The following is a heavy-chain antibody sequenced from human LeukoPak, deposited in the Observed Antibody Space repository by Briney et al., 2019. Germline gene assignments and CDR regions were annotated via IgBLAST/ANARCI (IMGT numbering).Heavy chain of an antibody. Sequence: SDTLSLTCTVSGDSISTYYWSWIRQSPEKGLEWIGYILYTGNTNYNPSLKSRVTISIDTSKKQFSLNLSSVTAADTAVYYCATAGGSYYSGWEFDSWGQGTLVTVSS. CDR1: GDSISTYY. CDR2: ILYTGNT. J-gene: IGHJ4*02. D-gene: IGHD2-15*01. V-gene: IGHV4-59*07. CDR3: ATAGGSYYSGWEFDS.